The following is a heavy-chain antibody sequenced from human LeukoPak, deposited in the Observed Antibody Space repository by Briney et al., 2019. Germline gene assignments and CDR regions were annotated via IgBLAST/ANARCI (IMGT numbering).Heavy chain of an antibody. CDR3: ARGWFRYYDILTGPPVFEY. CDR1: GGSSSGYY. Sequence: PSETLSLTCAVYGGSSSGYYWSWIRQPPGKGLEWIGEINHSGSTNYNPSLKSRVTISVVTSKNQFSLKLSSVTAADTAVYYCARGWFRYYDILTGPPVFEYWGQGTLVTVSS. D-gene: IGHD3-9*01. J-gene: IGHJ4*02. CDR2: INHSGST. V-gene: IGHV4-34*01.